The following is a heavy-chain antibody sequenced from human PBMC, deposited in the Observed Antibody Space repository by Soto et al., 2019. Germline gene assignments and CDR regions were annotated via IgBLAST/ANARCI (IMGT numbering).Heavy chain of an antibody. J-gene: IGHJ3*02. CDR3: ARRDSGSHNHPFDI. CDR2: IDPSDSYT. CDR1: GYTFTDYW. D-gene: IGHD1-26*01. Sequence: PGESLKISCKGSGYTFTDYWIGWVRQLPGKGLEWVGRIDPSDSYTNYSPSFQGHVTISADKSIITAYRQWSSLKASDTAMYYCARRDSGSHNHPFDIWGQGTMVTVSS. V-gene: IGHV5-10-1*01.